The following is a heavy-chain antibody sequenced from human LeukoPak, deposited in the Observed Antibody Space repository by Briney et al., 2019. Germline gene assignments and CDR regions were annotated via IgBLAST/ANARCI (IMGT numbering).Heavy chain of an antibody. V-gene: IGHV4-59*01. CDR1: GGSISSYY. CDR3: ARAAGFLAVAGLDY. CDR2: IYYSGST. J-gene: IGHJ4*02. D-gene: IGHD6-19*01. Sequence: KPSETLSLTCTVSGGSISSYYRSWIRQPPGKGLEWIGYIYYSGSTNYNPSLKSRVTISVDTSKNQFSLKLSSVTAADTAVYYCARAAGFLAVAGLDYWGQGTLVTVSS.